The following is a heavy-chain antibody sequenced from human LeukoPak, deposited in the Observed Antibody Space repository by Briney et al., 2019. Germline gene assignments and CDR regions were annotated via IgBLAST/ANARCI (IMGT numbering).Heavy chain of an antibody. CDR3: ATDGGKWEQLFDY. Sequence: GGSLRLSCAVSGFNGMHWVRQAPGKGLEWVAFMQYDGSDKSYADSVKGRFTISRDNSKNTLYLQMNSLRPEDTAVYYCATDGGKWEQLFDYWGQGTLVTVSS. CDR1: GFNG. D-gene: IGHD1-26*01. V-gene: IGHV3-30*02. CDR2: MQYDGSDK. J-gene: IGHJ4*02.